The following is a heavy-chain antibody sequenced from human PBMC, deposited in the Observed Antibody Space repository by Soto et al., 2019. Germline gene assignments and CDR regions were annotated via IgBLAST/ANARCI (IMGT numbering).Heavy chain of an antibody. CDR3: ARHIALSGSFPFDY. V-gene: IGHV4-59*08. CDR2: IYYSGST. CDR1: GGSISSYY. J-gene: IGHJ4*02. D-gene: IGHD3-3*01. Sequence: PSETLSLTCTVSGGSISSYYWSWIRQPPGKGLEWIGYIYYSGSTNYNPPLKSRVTISVNTSENQFSLKLSSVTAADTSVYYCARHIALSGSFPFDYWGQGTLVTVSS.